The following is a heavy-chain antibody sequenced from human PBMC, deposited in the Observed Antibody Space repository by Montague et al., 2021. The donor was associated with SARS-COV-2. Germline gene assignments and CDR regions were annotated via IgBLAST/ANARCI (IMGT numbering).Heavy chain of an antibody. D-gene: IGHD6-19*01. CDR2: FYFGGKX. V-gene: IGHV4-39*01. CDR1: GNSLSNSISF. J-gene: IGHJ4*02. CDR3: ARHSGGSAVAGLDY. Sequence: SETLSLTCSVSGNSLSNSISFWCWIRQPPRKGLEWIGNFYFGGKXLYNSSLESRVTISVDTSKNQFSLQLSSVTASDTAVYYCARHSGGSAVAGLDYWGQGKLVTVSS.